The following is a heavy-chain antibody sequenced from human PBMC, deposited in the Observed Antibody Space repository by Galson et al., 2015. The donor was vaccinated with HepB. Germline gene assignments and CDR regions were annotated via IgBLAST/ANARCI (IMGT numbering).Heavy chain of an antibody. CDR1: GFTFRNFA. CDR2: ISCDGSKK. CDR3: AKSEYDGSDEYDPEIDY. J-gene: IGHJ4*02. D-gene: IGHD3-22*01. V-gene: IGHV3-30*18. Sequence: SLRLSCATSGFTFRNFAMHWVRQAPGKGLQWVTLISCDGSKKYYVDSVKGRFTISRDNSKNTVYLEMSSLRPEDTGVYYCAKSEYDGSDEYDPEIDYWGQGTLVTVSS.